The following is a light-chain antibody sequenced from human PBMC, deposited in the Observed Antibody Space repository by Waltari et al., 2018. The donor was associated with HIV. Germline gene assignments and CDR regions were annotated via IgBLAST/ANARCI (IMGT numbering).Light chain of an antibody. CDR2: SNN. CDR1: SSNIGSNT. Sequence: QSVLTQPPSASGTPGKRVTISCSGSSSNIGSNTVNWYQQLPGTAPKPLIYSNNQRPAGVPGRFAGSKSGTSASLAISGLQSKDEADYYCAAWDDSLNGHVFGGGTKLTVL. J-gene: IGLJ2*01. V-gene: IGLV1-44*01. CDR3: AAWDDSLNGHV.